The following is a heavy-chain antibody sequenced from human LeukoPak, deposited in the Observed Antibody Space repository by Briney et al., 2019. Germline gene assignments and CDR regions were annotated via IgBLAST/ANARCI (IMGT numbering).Heavy chain of an antibody. CDR2: INHSGST. CDR1: GGSFSGYY. D-gene: IGHD3-22*01. V-gene: IGHV4-34*01. Sequence: SETLSLTCAVYGGSFSGYYWSWIRQPPGKGLEWIGEINHSGSTNYNPSLKSRVTISVDTSKNQFSLKLSSVTAADTAVYYCAREDYYDSSGYYFQRAFDIWGQGTMVTVSS. J-gene: IGHJ3*02. CDR3: AREDYYDSSGYYFQRAFDI.